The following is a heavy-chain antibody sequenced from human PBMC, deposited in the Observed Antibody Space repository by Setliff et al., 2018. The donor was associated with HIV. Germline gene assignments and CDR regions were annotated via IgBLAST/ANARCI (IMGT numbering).Heavy chain of an antibody. CDR1: GFMFSDHY. Sequence: GGSLRLSCAACGFMFSDHYMDWVRQAPGKGLGWVGRSRNKASRYTIEYAASVRGRFTISRDNSKKSLYLQMNSLKTEDTAVYYCVRDGGSTSWNFLYYYGMDVWGQGTTVTVSS. D-gene: IGHD2-2*01. V-gene: IGHV3-72*01. J-gene: IGHJ6*02. CDR3: VRDGGSTSWNFLYYYGMDV. CDR2: SRNKASRYTI.